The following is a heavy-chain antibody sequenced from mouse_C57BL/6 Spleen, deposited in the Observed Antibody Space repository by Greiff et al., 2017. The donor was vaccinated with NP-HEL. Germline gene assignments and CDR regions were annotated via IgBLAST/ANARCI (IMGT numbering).Heavy chain of an antibody. CDR3: APITTVVAVDV. CDR1: GYTFTSYW. D-gene: IGHD1-1*01. J-gene: IGHJ1*03. Sequence: VQLQQSGAELVKPGASVKLSCKASGYTFTSYWMHWVKQRPGQGLEWIGMIHPNSGSTNYNEKFKSKATLTVDKSSSTAYMQLSSLTSEDSAVYYCAPITTVVAVDVWGTGTTVTVSS. V-gene: IGHV1-64*01. CDR2: IHPNSGST.